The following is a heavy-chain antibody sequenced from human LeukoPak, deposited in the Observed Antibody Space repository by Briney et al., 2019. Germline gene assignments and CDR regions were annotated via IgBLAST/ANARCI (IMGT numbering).Heavy chain of an antibody. D-gene: IGHD3-10*02. CDR3: ARGVNYFVLEY. J-gene: IGHJ4*02. V-gene: IGHV3-7*05. CDR1: GFTYTNSFNSW. Sequence: PGGSLRLSCEASGFTYTNSFNSWMSWVRQAPGKGLEWVANINQDGSEKYYVDSVKGRFTISRDNAKNSLYLQMNSLSAEDTAVYYCARGVNYFVLEYWGQGTLVTVSS. CDR2: INQDGSEK.